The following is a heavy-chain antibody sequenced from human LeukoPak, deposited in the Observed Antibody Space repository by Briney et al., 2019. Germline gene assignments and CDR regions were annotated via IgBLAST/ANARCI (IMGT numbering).Heavy chain of an antibody. D-gene: IGHD3-22*01. Sequence: GASVKVSCKASGDTFSGYYMHWVRQAPGQGLEWMGWITPNSGGTNYAQKFQGRVTMTRATSISTAYMELSRLRSDDTAVYYCAREDYYDSSGYYKNKEYFHHWGQGTLVTVSS. CDR2: ITPNSGGT. J-gene: IGHJ1*01. CDR1: GDTFSGYY. V-gene: IGHV1-2*02. CDR3: AREDYYDSSGYYKNKEYFHH.